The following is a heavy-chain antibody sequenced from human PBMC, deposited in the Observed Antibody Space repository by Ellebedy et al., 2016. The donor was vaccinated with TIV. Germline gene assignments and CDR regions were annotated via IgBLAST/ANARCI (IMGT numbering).Heavy chain of an antibody. CDR2: INGYNGNT. CDR1: GYTFTNYG. CDR3: ARDQRAHCTSTSCLGYFDY. D-gene: IGHD2-2*01. Sequence: ASVKVSCKASGYTFTNYGISWVRQAPGQGLEWMGWINGYNGNTNNAPKFQGRVTMTTETSTSKAYLELRSLTSDDAAVYYCARDQRAHCTSTSCLGYFDYWGLGTLVTVSS. V-gene: IGHV1-18*01. J-gene: IGHJ4*02.